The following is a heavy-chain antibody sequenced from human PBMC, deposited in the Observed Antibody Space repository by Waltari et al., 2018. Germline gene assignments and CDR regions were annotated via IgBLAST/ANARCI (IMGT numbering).Heavy chain of an antibody. Sequence: QVQLQESGPGLVKPSETLSLTCTVSGGSISSHYWSWIRQPPGKGLEWIGDIYYSGSTNYNPSLKSRVTISVDTSKNQFSLKLSSVTAADTAVYYCARGSADTWPFDYWGQGTLVTVSS. CDR3: ARGSADTWPFDY. CDR2: IYYSGST. CDR1: GGSISSHY. V-gene: IGHV4-59*11. D-gene: IGHD5-12*01. J-gene: IGHJ4*02.